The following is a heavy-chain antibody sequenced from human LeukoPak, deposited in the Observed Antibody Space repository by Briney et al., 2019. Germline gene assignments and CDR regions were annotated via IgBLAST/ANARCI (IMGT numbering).Heavy chain of an antibody. D-gene: IGHD3-3*01. CDR1: GFTFSSYW. CDR3: ARASITIFGVVITAPLDY. J-gene: IGHJ4*02. CDR2: IKQDGSEK. Sequence: GGSLRLSCAASGFTFSSYWMSWVRQAPGKGLEWVANIKQDGSEKYYVDSVKGRFTISRDNAKNSLYLQMDSLRAEDTAVYYCARASITIFGVVITAPLDYWGQGTLVTVSS. V-gene: IGHV3-7*01.